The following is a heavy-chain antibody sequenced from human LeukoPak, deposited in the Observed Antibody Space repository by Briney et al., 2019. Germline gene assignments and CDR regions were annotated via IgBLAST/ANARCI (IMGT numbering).Heavy chain of an antibody. J-gene: IGHJ3*02. V-gene: IGHV4-4*07. CDR1: GGSISRYY. Sequence: SETLSLTCTVSGGSISRYYWSWIRQPAGKGLEWIGRIYTSGSTNYNPSLTSRVTMSVDTSKNQFSLKLSSVTAADTAVYYCARGSSSSWYGVTEGHDAFDIWGQGTMVTVSS. CDR2: IYTSGST. CDR3: ARGSSSSWYGVTEGHDAFDI. D-gene: IGHD6-13*01.